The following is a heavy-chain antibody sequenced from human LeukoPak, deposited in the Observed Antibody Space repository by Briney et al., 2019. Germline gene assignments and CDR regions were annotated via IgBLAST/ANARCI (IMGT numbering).Heavy chain of an antibody. CDR3: ARALIAVGAHYFDY. Sequence: SQTLSLTCAISGDSVSSNSAAWNWIRQSPSRGLEWLRRTYYRSKWYDDYAVSVNSRMTINTDTSKNQFSLQLNSVTPEDTAVYYCARALIAVGAHYFDYWGQGNLVTVSS. CDR2: TYYRSKWYD. J-gene: IGHJ4*02. V-gene: IGHV6-1*01. D-gene: IGHD6-19*01. CDR1: GDSVSSNSAA.